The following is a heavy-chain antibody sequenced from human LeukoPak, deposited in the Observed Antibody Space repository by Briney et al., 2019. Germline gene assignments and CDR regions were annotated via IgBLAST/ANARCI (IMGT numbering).Heavy chain of an antibody. CDR1: GGSISSYY. J-gene: IGHJ4*02. Sequence: TSETLSLTCTVSGGSISSYYWSWVRQPPGEGLGWIGYIYYSGSTNYNPSLKSRVTISVDTSKNQFSLKLSSVTAADTAVYYCARVPRRSSSVDYWGQGTLVTVSS. CDR3: ARVPRRSSSVDY. V-gene: IGHV4-59*01. CDR2: IYYSGST. D-gene: IGHD6-6*01.